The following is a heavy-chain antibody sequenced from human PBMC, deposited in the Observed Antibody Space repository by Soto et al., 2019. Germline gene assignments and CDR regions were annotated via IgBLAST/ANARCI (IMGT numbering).Heavy chain of an antibody. D-gene: IGHD1-20*01. CDR3: TRRYNWNDNYFDP. CDR2: TYYRSKWYN. Sequence: PSQTLSLTCAISGDSVSSNSAAWNWIRQSPSRGLEWLGRTYYRSKWYNDYAVSVKSRATISVDTSKNQFSLRLTSVTAADTAIYYCTRRYNWNDNYFDPWGPGALVTVSS. V-gene: IGHV6-1*01. J-gene: IGHJ5*02. CDR1: GDSVSSNSAA.